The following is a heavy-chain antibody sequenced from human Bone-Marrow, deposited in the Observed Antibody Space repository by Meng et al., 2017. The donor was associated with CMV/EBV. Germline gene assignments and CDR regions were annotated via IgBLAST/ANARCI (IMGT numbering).Heavy chain of an antibody. V-gene: IGHV3-21*04. CDR3: AKAITVTIRAFDY. Sequence: GGSLRLSCAASGFTFSSYRMNWVRQAPGKGLEWISSISGGGDTIYYADSVYGRFTISRDNAENSLYLQMNSLRAEDTAIYYCAKAITVTIRAFDYWGQGALVTVSS. D-gene: IGHD4-17*01. CDR2: ISGGGDTI. CDR1: GFTFSSYR. J-gene: IGHJ4*02.